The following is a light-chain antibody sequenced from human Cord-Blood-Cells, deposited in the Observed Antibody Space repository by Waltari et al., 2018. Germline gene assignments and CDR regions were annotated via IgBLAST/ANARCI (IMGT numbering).Light chain of an antibody. Sequence: IQMIQSPSSLSASVGDRVTITCRAIQSISIYLNWYQQTPGKAPKLLIYAASSLQSGVPSRFSGSGSGTDFTLTISSLQPEDCASYYGQQSYSTPRTFGQGTKVEIK. CDR2: AAS. CDR3: QQSYSTPRT. CDR1: QSISIY. V-gene: IGKV1-39*01. J-gene: IGKJ1*01.